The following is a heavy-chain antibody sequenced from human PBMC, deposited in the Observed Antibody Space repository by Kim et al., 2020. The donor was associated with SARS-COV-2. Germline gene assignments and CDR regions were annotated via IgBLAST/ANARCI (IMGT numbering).Heavy chain of an antibody. CDR1: GASFSRYT. J-gene: IGHJ4*02. CDR2: IIPMFGTA. CDR3: ARWAAFCTSSSCPRPFDF. V-gene: IGHV1-69*13. D-gene: IGHD2-15*01. Sequence: SVKVSCKGFGASFSRYTINWVRQAPGQGLEWMGGIIPMFGTAIYAQKFQGRVTVTADESTNTAYMELSSLRSEDTAVYYCARWAAFCTSSSCPRPFDFWGQGTLVTVSS.